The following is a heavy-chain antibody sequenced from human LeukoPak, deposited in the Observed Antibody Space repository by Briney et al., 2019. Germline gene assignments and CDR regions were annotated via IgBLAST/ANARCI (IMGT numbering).Heavy chain of an antibody. CDR2: ISSSGSTI. D-gene: IGHD6-13*01. Sequence: GGSLRLSCAASGFTFSDYYMSWIRQAPGKGLEWVSYISSSGSTIYYADSVKGRFTISRDNAKNSLYLQMNSLRAEDTAVCYCARVRQQQQYDAFDIWGQGTMVTVSS. V-gene: IGHV3-11*01. CDR1: GFTFSDYY. CDR3: ARVRQQQQYDAFDI. J-gene: IGHJ3*02.